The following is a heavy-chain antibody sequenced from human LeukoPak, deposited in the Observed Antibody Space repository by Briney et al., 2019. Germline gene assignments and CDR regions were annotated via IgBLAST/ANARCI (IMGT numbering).Heavy chain of an antibody. CDR2: ISYDGSNK. Sequence: PGRSLRLSCAASGFTFSSYAMHWVRQAPGKGLEWVAVISYDGSNKYYADSVKGRFTISRDNSKNTLYLQMNSLRAEDTAVYYCAKDHSPGYYDFWSGYTTSHDAFDIWGQGTMVTVSS. D-gene: IGHD3-3*01. CDR3: AKDHSPGYYDFWSGYTTSHDAFDI. V-gene: IGHV3-30-3*01. CDR1: GFTFSSYA. J-gene: IGHJ3*02.